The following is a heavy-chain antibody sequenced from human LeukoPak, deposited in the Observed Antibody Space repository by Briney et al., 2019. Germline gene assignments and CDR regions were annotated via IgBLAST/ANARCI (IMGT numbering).Heavy chain of an antibody. CDR1: GFTFSSYG. CDR2: IRYDGSNN. J-gene: IGHJ4*02. Sequence: GGSLRLSCAASGFTFSSYGMHWVRQAPGKWLEWVAFIRYDGSNNYYADSVKGRFTISRDNSKNTVHLQMNSLRTEDTAVYSCAKDQWLVLDYWGQGTLVTVSS. CDR3: AKDQWLVLDY. D-gene: IGHD6-19*01. V-gene: IGHV3-30*02.